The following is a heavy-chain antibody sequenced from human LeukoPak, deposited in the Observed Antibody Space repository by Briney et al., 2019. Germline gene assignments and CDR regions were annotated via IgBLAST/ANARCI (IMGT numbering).Heavy chain of an antibody. V-gene: IGHV3-21*01. J-gene: IGHJ4*02. CDR1: GFTFNNYA. D-gene: IGHD3-22*01. Sequence: GGSLRLSCAASGFTFNNYAMSWVRQAPGKGLEWVSSISSSSSYIYYADSVKGRFTISRDNAKNSLYLQMNSLRAEDTAVYYCASWEVPYYYDSSGTRDYWGQGTLVTVSS. CDR3: ASWEVPYYYDSSGTRDY. CDR2: ISSSSSYI.